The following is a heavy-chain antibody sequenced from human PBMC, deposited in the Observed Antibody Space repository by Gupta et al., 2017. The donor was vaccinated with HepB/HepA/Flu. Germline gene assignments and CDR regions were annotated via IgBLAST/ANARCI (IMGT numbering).Heavy chain of an antibody. D-gene: IGHD2-21*01. CDR1: GYRFTSYG. Sequence: QIYLVQSGTEVKEPGASVKVSCKASGYRFTSYGISWVRQAPGQGLEWMGWINGDSGSTYYAQTVQGRVSMTKDASTSTAYIEMTSLRLDDTAIYYCARGGRFGDFLDWGQGTLVSV. V-gene: IGHV1-18*01. J-gene: IGHJ4*02. CDR2: INGDSGST. CDR3: ARGGRFGDFLD.